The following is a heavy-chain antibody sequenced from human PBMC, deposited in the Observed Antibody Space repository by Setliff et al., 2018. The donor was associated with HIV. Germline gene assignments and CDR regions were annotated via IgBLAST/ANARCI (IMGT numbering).Heavy chain of an antibody. D-gene: IGHD3-3*01. CDR3: ARAPPINFWSGYYTGPQGWFDS. CDR1: GYNSTIFG. CDR2: ISAYNGNT. J-gene: IGHJ5*01. Sequence: ASVKVSCKASGYNSTIFGITWVRQAPGQGLEWMGWISAYNGNTNYAQKLQGRITLTIDTVTTTAYMDLRSLTSDDTAMYYCARAPPINFWSGYYTGPQGWFDSWGQGSLVTVSS. V-gene: IGHV1-18*01.